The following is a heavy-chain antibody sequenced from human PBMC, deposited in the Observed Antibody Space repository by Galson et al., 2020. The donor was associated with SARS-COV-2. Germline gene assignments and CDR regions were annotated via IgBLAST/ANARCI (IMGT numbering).Heavy chain of an antibody. D-gene: IGHD5-18*01. Sequence: GESLNISCAASGFPFSTYSMNWVRLAPGKGPEWVSSIRTSSSYTYYVASVKGRFRIARDNPRNSLYLQMNSLRTEDAAVYYCARDEGIRGYDDGRLYYGMDDWGQGTTVTVSS. CDR2: IRTSSSYT. V-gene: IGHV3-21*01. CDR1: GFPFSTYS. CDR3: ARDEGIRGYDDGRLYYGMDD. J-gene: IGHJ6*02.